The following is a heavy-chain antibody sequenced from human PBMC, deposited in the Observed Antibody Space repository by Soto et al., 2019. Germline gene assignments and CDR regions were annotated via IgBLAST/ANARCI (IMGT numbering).Heavy chain of an antibody. CDR2: IYYSGST. D-gene: IGHD3-9*01. CDR3: ARLFTPPLYYDILTGYPTHYFDY. CDR1: RRSISSSSYY. V-gene: IGHV4-39*01. J-gene: IGHJ4*02. Sequence: SETLSLTCTVARRSISSSSYYWGWIRQPPGKGLEWIESIYYSGSTYYNPSLKSRVTISVDTSKNQFSLKLSSVTAADTAVYYCARLFTPPLYYDILTGYPTHYFDYWGQGTLVTVSS.